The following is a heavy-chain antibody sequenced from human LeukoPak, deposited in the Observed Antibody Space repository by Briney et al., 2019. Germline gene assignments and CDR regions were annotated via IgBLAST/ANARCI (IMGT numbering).Heavy chain of an antibody. CDR3: ARDRSGSYYQYYFDY. J-gene: IGHJ4*02. CDR1: GFTFGRYS. V-gene: IGHV3-21*01. CDR2: ISSISHYI. D-gene: IGHD3-10*01. Sequence: PGGSLRLSCAASGFTFGRYSMNWVRQAPGKGLEWVSTISSISHYIYYADSVKGRFTISRDNGKNSMYLQMNSLRGEDTGVYYCARDRSGSYYQYYFDYWGQGTLVTVSS.